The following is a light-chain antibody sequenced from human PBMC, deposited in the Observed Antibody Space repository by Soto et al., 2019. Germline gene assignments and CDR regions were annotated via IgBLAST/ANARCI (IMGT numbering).Light chain of an antibody. CDR3: WSYAGNTIFV. CDR2: RNN. CDR1: SSNIGSNY. Sequence: QSVLTQPPSASGTPGQRVTISCSGSSSNIGSNYVYWYQQLPGTAPKLLIYRNNQRPSGVPDRFSGSKSGNTASLTISGLQAEDEAYYYCWSYAGNTIFVFGGGTKLTVL. V-gene: IGLV1-47*01. J-gene: IGLJ2*01.